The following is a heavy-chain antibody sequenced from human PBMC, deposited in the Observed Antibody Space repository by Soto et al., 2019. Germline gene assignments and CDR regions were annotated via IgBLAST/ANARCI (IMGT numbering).Heavy chain of an antibody. CDR2: IRNKGKSYTT. CDR3: SRGYCSGVTYSSHDY. Sequence: PGGSLRLSCAASGFTFSDHYMDWVRQAPGKGLEWVGRIRNKGKSYTTEYAASVKGRFTISRDDSKNSLYLQMNSLKTEDTAMYYCSRGYCSGVTYSSHDYWGQGTLVTVSS. D-gene: IGHD2-15*01. J-gene: IGHJ4*02. V-gene: IGHV3-72*01. CDR1: GFTFSDHY.